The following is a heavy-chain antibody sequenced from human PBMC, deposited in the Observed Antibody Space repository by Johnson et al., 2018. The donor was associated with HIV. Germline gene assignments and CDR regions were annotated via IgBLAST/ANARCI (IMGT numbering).Heavy chain of an antibody. CDR1: GFTVSSNY. Sequence: QVQLVESGGGLVQPGGSLRLSCAASGFTVSSNYMSWVRQAPGKGLEWVSYISSTKNTIYYADSVKGRFTISRDNARKSLYLQMNNLRAEDTAVYYCVRDDGSDYEAFDIWGQGTMVTVSS. J-gene: IGHJ3*02. D-gene: IGHD2-21*01. V-gene: IGHV3-11*01. CDR2: ISSTKNTI. CDR3: VRDDGSDYEAFDI.